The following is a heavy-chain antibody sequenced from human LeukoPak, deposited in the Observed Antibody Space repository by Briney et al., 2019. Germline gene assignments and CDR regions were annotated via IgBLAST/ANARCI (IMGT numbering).Heavy chain of an antibody. J-gene: IGHJ3*02. CDR2: IFYSGST. Sequence: SETLSLTCTVSGGSISSYYWSWIRQPAGKGLEWIGYIFYSGSTYYNPSLRSRLTISIDTSKNQFSLKLSSVTAADTAVYYCARDLRNYYGSGSPSTGGFDIWGQGTMVTVSS. D-gene: IGHD3-10*01. CDR3: ARDLRNYYGSGSPSTGGFDI. V-gene: IGHV4-59*06. CDR1: GGSISSYY.